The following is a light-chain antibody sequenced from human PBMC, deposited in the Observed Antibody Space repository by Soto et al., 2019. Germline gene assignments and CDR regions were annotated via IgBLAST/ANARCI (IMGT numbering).Light chain of an antibody. CDR1: QGVGTS. Sequence: DIEMTQSPSSLSASVGDRVTITCRASQGVGTSLVWYQQKPGKAPRLLIHGASTLQSGVPSRFSGSGSGTDFTLIISSLQPEDVAVYYCQKYNTGPLSFGEGTKVEIK. V-gene: IGKV1-27*01. J-gene: IGKJ4*01. CDR3: QKYNTGPLS. CDR2: GAS.